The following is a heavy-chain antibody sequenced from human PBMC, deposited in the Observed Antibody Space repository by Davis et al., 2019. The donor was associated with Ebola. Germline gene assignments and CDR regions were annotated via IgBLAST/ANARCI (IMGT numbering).Heavy chain of an antibody. CDR2: ISGSGGST. D-gene: IGHD3-3*01. CDR3: ARDSERFLEWLFDAFDI. Sequence: GESLKISCAASGFTFSSYAMSWVRQAPGKGLEWVSAISGSGGSTYYADSVKGRFTISRDNSKNTLYLQMNSLRAEDTAVYYCARDSERFLEWLFDAFDIWGQGTMVTVSS. CDR1: GFTFSSYA. J-gene: IGHJ3*02. V-gene: IGHV3-23*01.